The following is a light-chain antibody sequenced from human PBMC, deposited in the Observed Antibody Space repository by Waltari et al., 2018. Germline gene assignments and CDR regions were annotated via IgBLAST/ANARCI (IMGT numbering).Light chain of an antibody. V-gene: IGKV3-15*01. CDR3: QQYNRWPST. CDR2: GAS. J-gene: IGKJ2*01. CDR1: QSLTSN. Sequence: VMTQSPAILSVSPGDSVTLPCRASQSLTSNLAWYQQKPGQPPRLPIFGASTRATGVSDRFSGSGTTTQFSLTISSLQPEDFAIYFCQQYNRWPSTFGQGTKLDIK.